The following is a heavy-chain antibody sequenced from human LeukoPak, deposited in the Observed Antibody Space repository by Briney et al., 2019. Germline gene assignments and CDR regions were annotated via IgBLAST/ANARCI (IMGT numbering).Heavy chain of an antibody. CDR1: GFTLANYW. CDR3: ARHRMVRKVGWFDP. J-gene: IGHJ5*02. V-gene: IGHV5-51*01. CDR2: IYPSNSDT. D-gene: IGHD3-10*01. Sequence: GESLKISCKGFGFTLANYWIAWVRQVPGKGLEWMGIIYPSNSDTRYGPSFQGQVTISVDKSISTAYLQWSSLKTSDSATYYCARHRMVRKVGWFDPWGQGTQVTVSS.